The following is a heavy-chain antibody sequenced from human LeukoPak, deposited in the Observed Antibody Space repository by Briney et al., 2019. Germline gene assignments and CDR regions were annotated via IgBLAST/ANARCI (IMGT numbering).Heavy chain of an antibody. Sequence: EASVKVSCKASGYTFTGNFIHWVRQAPGQGLEWMGGIIPIFGTANYAQKFQGRVTITTDESTSTAYMELSSLRSEDTAVYYCARGLLLGYNWFDPWGQGTLVTVSS. CDR3: ARGLLLGYNWFDP. CDR2: IIPIFGTA. CDR1: GYTFTGNF. V-gene: IGHV1-69*05. D-gene: IGHD3-22*01. J-gene: IGHJ5*02.